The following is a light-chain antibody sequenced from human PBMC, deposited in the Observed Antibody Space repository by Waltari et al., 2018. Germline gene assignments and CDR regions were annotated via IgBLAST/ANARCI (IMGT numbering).Light chain of an antibody. CDR3: TSYTTRHSLV. Sequence: QSALTQPASVSGSPGQSITISCTGSSRDIGSYDWVSWYQQHPGKAPNVVIFDVSYRPSGVSNRFSGSKSGNTASLTISGLQAEDEADYYCTSYTTRHSLVFGTGTKVTV. CDR1: SRDIGSYDW. CDR2: DVS. J-gene: IGLJ1*01. V-gene: IGLV2-14*03.